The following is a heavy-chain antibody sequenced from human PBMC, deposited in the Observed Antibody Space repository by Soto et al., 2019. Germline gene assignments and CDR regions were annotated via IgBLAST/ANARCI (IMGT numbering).Heavy chain of an antibody. D-gene: IGHD3-16*01. CDR1: GYTFTTYS. V-gene: IGHV1-3*01. CDR2: INPANGNT. Sequence: HLVQSGAEMKKPGASVKLSCKASGYTFTTYSIHWLRQAPGQRPEWLGWINPANGNTKYAQTIQGRITITSDNSATTVYMEVTVLRAEETAVYYCARVGGLTETAHPVGGFDPWGQGTQVTVSA. J-gene: IGHJ5*02. CDR3: ARVGGLTETAHPVGGFDP.